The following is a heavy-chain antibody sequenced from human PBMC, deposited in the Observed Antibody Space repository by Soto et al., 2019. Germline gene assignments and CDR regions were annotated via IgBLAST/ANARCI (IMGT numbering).Heavy chain of an antibody. Sequence: PSETLSLTCNVSGGPIKTGDYYWNWIRQPPGKGLEWIGYVFYSGTTNYSPSLKSRVTISVDTSKNQFSLKLSSVTAADTAVYYCARITTGTLDYWGHGTLVTVSS. CDR3: ARITTGTLDY. J-gene: IGHJ4*01. CDR2: VFYSGTT. V-gene: IGHV4-30-4*01. CDR1: GGPIKTGDYY. D-gene: IGHD1-1*01.